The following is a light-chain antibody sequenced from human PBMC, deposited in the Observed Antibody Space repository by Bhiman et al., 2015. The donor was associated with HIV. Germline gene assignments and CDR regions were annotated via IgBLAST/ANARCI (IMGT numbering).Light chain of an antibody. CDR3: CSFAGSRNWV. CDR1: KLGDKY. Sequence: SYELTQPPSVSVSPGQTASITCSGDKLGDKYAGWYQQKPGQSPVLVIYQDSKRPSGVPDRFSGSKSGNTASLTVSGLQAEDEADYYCCSFAGSRNWVFGGGTKLTVL. V-gene: IGLV3-1*01. CDR2: QDS. J-gene: IGLJ3*02.